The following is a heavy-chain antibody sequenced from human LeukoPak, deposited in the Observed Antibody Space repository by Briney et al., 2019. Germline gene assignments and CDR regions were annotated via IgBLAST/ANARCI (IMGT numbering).Heavy chain of an antibody. D-gene: IGHD2-15*01. CDR2: IYYTGSP. V-gene: IGHV4-39*02. J-gene: IGHJ3*02. CDR1: GASISSSNYY. CDR3: ARNCSSGNCYSGAFDI. Sequence: PSGTLSLTCTVSGASISSSNYYWGWIRQPPGKGLEWIGTIYYTGSPYYNPSLRGRVSMSVDKSKNHVSLNLNSVTAADTAVYHCARNCSSGNCYSGAFDIWGQGTTVTVSS.